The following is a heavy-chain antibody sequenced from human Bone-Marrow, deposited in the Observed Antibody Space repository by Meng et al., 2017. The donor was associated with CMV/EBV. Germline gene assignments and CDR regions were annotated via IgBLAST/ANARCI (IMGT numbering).Heavy chain of an antibody. V-gene: IGHV3-30*04. D-gene: IGHD2-15*01. CDR1: GFTFSTYT. Sequence: GESLKISCGASGFTFSTYTMNWVRQAPGKGLEWVAVISYDGSSKYHADSVKGRFTISRDNSKNTLYLQMNSLREEDTAVYYCAKAGYCSGGSCYLPDDYWGQGTLVTVSS. CDR3: AKAGYCSGGSCYLPDDY. J-gene: IGHJ4*02. CDR2: ISYDGSSK.